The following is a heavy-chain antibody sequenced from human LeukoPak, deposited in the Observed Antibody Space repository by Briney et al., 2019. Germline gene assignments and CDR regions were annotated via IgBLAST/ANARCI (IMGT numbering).Heavy chain of an antibody. V-gene: IGHV1-24*01. D-gene: IGHD3-10*01. CDR2: FDPEDGET. J-gene: IGHJ6*02. Sequence: GASVKVSCKVSGYTLTELSMHWVRQAPGKGLEWMGGFDPEDGETIYAQKFQGRVTMTEDTSTDTAYMELSSLRSEDTAVYYCATGFMVRGVIIQGYYGMDVWGQGTTVTVSS. CDR1: GYTLTELS. CDR3: ATGFMVRGVIIQGYYGMDV.